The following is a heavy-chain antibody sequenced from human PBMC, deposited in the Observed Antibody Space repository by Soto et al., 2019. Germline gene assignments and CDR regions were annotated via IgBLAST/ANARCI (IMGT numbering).Heavy chain of an antibody. CDR1: GESFIGYY. Sequence: QVHLQQWGAGLLKPSETLSLTCAVYGESFIGYYWTWIRQAPGKGLEWIGEIHHRGSANYNPSLKSRVTISVDTSNNQFSLKLSSVTAADTSVYYCARTDIVTTNCFDPWGQGTLVTVSS. V-gene: IGHV4-34*02. J-gene: IGHJ5*02. D-gene: IGHD5-12*01. CDR3: ARTDIVTTNCFDP. CDR2: IHHRGSA.